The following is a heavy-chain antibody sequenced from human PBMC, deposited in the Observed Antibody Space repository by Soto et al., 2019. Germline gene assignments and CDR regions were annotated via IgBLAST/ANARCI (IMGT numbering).Heavy chain of an antibody. CDR1: GYSFTGYG. V-gene: IGHV5-10-1*01. CDR2: IDPSDSYT. D-gene: IGHD1-20*01. Sequence: VESVTISCKVSGYSFTGYGITWVLQMPGKGLEWMGKIDPSDSYTDYSPSFQGHVTISADKSISTAYLQWSSLKASDTAVYYCARHNPPRISLDVTRLNWLDPWGQGTLVTVSS. CDR3: ARHNPPRISLDVTRLNWLDP. J-gene: IGHJ5*02.